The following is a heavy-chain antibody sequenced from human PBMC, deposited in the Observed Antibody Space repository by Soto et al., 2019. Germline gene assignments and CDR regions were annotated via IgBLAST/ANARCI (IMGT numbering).Heavy chain of an antibody. D-gene: IGHD5-12*01. CDR2: IYYSGST. V-gene: IGHV4-39*01. J-gene: IGHJ4*02. Sequence: SETLSLTCTVSGGSISSSSYYWGWIRQPPGKGLEWIGSIYYSGSTYYNPSLKSRVTISEDTSKNQFSLKLSSGTAADTAVYYCAGGDGYNDYWGQGTLVTVSS. CDR1: GGSISSSSYY. CDR3: AGGDGYNDY.